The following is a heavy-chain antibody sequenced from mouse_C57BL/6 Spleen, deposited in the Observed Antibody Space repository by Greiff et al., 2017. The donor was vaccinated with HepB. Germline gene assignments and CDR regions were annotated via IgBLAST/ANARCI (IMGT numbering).Heavy chain of an antibody. J-gene: IGHJ1*03. CDR3: ARSDYGSSYWYFDV. V-gene: IGHV1-80*01. CDR1: GYAFSSYW. CDR2: IYPGDGDT. D-gene: IGHD1-1*01. Sequence: VQLQESGAELVKPGASVKISCKASGYAFSSYWMNWVKQRPGKGLEWIGQIYPGDGDTNYNGKFKGKATLTADKSSSTAYMQLSSLTSEDSAVYFSARSDYGSSYWYFDVWGTGTTVTVSS.